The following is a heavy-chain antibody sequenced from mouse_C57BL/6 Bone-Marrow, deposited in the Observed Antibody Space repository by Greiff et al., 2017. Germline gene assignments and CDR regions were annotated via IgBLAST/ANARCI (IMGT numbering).Heavy chain of an antibody. D-gene: IGHD2-4*01. J-gene: IGHJ4*01. V-gene: IGHV1-39*01. CDR2: INPNYGTT. CDR3: ASGYYYDYAMDF. CDR1: GYSFTDYN. Sequence: VQLQQSGPELVKPGASVKISCKASGYSFTDYNMNWVKQSNGKSLEWIGVINPNYGTTSYNQKFKGKATLTVDKSSSTAYMQLNSLTSEDSAVYSGASGYYYDYAMDFWGQGTSVTVSS.